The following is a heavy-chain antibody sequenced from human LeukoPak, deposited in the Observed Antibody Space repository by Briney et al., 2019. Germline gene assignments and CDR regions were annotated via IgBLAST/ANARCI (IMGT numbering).Heavy chain of an antibody. Sequence: ASVKVSCKASGYTFTSYYMHWVRQAPGQGLEWMGIINPSGGSTSYAQKLQGTVTMTRDTSTSTLYMELSSLRSEDTAVYYCARATGYYNGYFYYGMDVWCQGTTVTVAS. J-gene: IGHJ6*02. D-gene: IGHD3-9*01. CDR3: ARATGYYNGYFYYGMDV. CDR1: GYTFTSYY. CDR2: INPSGGST. V-gene: IGHV1-46*01.